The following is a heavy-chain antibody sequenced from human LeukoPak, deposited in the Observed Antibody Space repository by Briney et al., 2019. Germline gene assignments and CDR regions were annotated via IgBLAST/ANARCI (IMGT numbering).Heavy chain of an antibody. J-gene: IGHJ6*03. Sequence: ASVKVSCKASGYTFTSYDINWVRQATGQGLEWMGWMNPNSGNTGYAQKFQGRVTMTRNTSISTAYMELSSLRSEDTAVYYCARGSDGVVYYYYYMDVWGKGTTVTVSS. D-gene: IGHD3-3*01. CDR1: GYTFTSYD. CDR2: MNPNSGNT. CDR3: ARGSDGVVYYYYYMDV. V-gene: IGHV1-8*01.